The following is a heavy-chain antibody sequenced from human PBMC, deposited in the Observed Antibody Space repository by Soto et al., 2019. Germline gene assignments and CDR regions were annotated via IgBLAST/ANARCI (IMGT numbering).Heavy chain of an antibody. CDR1: GLTFSSYS. V-gene: IGHV3-21*01. Sequence: GGSLRLSCAASGLTFSSYSMNWVRQAPGKGLEWVSSISSSSSYIFYADSVKGRFTISRDNAKNSLYLQMNSLRAEDTAVYYCALGERRNPFYYWGQGTLVTVS. CDR2: ISSSSSYI. D-gene: IGHD1-1*01. CDR3: ALGERRNPFYY. J-gene: IGHJ4*02.